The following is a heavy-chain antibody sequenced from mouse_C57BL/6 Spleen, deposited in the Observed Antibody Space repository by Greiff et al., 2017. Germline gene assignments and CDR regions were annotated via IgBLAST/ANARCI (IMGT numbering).Heavy chain of an antibody. J-gene: IGHJ4*01. V-gene: IGHV1-50*01. CDR3: ASSGTTVSALYYYAMDY. D-gene: IGHD1-1*01. Sequence: QVQLQQPGAELVKPGASVKLSCKASGYTFTSYWMQWVKQRPGQGLEWIGEIDPSDSYTNYNQKFKGKATLTVDTSSSTAYMQLSSLTSEDSAVYYCASSGTTVSALYYYAMDYWGQGTSVTVSS. CDR1: GYTFTSYW. CDR2: IDPSDSYT.